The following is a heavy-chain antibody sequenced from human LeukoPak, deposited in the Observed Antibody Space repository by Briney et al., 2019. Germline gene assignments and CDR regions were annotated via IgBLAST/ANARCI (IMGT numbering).Heavy chain of an antibody. CDR3: ARIHRYGPAGYYGMDV. D-gene: IGHD5-18*01. CDR2: IDWDDDK. Sequence: RESGPALVKPTQTLXLTCTFSGFSLRTSGMCVGWIRQPPGKALEWLARIDWDDDKYYSTSLKTRLTISKDTSKNQVVFTMTNMDPVDTATYYCARIHRYGPAGYYGMDVWGQGTTVTVSS. V-gene: IGHV2-70*11. CDR1: GFSLRTSGMC. J-gene: IGHJ6*02.